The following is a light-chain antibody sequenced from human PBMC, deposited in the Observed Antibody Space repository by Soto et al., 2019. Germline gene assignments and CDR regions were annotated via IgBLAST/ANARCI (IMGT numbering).Light chain of an antibody. V-gene: IGLV2-14*01. J-gene: IGLJ1*01. CDR3: NSYTSKSTGV. CDR2: EVS. CDR1: SSDVGGYNY. Sequence: QSALTQPASVSGSPGPSITISCTGTSSDVGGYNYVSWYQQHPGKAPKLIIYEVSTRPSVVSNRFSGSKSGNTASLNISGLQAEDEADYNCNSYTSKSTGVFGTVTKLTVL.